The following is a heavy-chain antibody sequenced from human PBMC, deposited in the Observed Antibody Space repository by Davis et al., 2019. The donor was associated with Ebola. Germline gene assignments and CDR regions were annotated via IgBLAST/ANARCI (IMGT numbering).Heavy chain of an antibody. Sequence: GGSLRLSCATSGFSFSAYAMSWVRLAPGKGLEWVSTFSAVTTYYADSVKGRSTISRDNAKNSLYLQMNSLRAEDTAVYYCARGRGGKSRYGMDVWGQGTTVTVSS. CDR3: ARGRGGKSRYGMDV. J-gene: IGHJ6*02. V-gene: IGHV3-69-1*01. D-gene: IGHD4-23*01. CDR2: FSAVTT. CDR1: GFSFSAYA.